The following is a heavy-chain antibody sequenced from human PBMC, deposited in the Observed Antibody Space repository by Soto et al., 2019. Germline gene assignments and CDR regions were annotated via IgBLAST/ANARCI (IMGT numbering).Heavy chain of an antibody. CDR2: ISGSGGST. D-gene: IGHD3-10*01. V-gene: IGHV3-23*01. Sequence: GESLKISCAASGFTFSSYAMSWVRQAPGKGLEWVSAISGSGGSTYYADSVKGRFTISRDNSKNTLYLQMNSLRAEDTAVYYCAKNKPLYGSGDYWGQGTLVTVSS. CDR1: GFTFSSYA. CDR3: AKNKPLYGSGDY. J-gene: IGHJ4*02.